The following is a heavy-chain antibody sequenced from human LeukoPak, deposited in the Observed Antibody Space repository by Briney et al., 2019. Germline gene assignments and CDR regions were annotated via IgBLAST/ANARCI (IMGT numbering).Heavy chain of an antibody. D-gene: IGHD2-21*02. CDR2: IIPIYGTA. V-gene: IGHV1-69*05. J-gene: IGHJ4*02. CDR3: ARADCGGDCYWGIDY. CDR1: GGTFSSYA. Sequence: SVKVSCKASGGTFSSYAISWVRQAPGQGLEWMGGIIPIYGTANYAQKCQGRVTITTDESTSTAYMELSSLRSEDTAVYYCARADCGGDCYWGIDYWGQGTLVTVSS.